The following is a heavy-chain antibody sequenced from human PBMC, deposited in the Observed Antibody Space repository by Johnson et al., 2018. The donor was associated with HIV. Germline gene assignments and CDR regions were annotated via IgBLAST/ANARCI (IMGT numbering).Heavy chain of an antibody. D-gene: IGHD1-26*01. CDR3: ARGSYDGDAFDL. CDR1: GVIFSDYY. J-gene: IGHJ3*01. V-gene: IGHV3-11*04. Sequence: QVQLVESGGGVVQPGRSLRLSCAASGVIFSDYYMSWIRQAPGKGLEWVSYISGSGNSIYYADSVKGRFTVSRENARNSLYLQLNSLRAGDSALYYCARGSYDGDAFDLWGQGTMVTVSS. CDR2: ISGSGNSI.